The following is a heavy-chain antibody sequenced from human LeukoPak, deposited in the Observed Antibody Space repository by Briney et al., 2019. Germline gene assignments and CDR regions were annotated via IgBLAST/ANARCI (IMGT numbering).Heavy chain of an antibody. Sequence: QPGGSLRLSCAASGFTFSSYGMSWVRQAPGKGLEWVSAISGSGGSTYYADSVKGRFTISRDNAKNSLYLQMNSLRAEDTAVYYCARVEAVAGKNDYWGQGTLVTVSS. CDR3: ARVEAVAGKNDY. CDR2: ISGSGGST. V-gene: IGHV3-23*01. D-gene: IGHD6-19*01. J-gene: IGHJ4*02. CDR1: GFTFSSYG.